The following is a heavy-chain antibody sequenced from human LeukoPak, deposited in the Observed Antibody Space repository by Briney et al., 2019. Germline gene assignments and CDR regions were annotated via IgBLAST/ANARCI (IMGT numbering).Heavy chain of an antibody. CDR2: IYTSGST. CDR1: GGSISSGSYY. J-gene: IGHJ4*02. D-gene: IGHD4-17*01. Sequence: PSQTLSLTCTVSGGSISSGSYYWSWIRQPAGKELEWIGRIYTSGSTNYNPSLKSRVTISVDTSKNQLSLKLSSVSAADTAVYYCARGGDRFDYWGQGTLVTVSS. CDR3: ARGGDRFDY. V-gene: IGHV4-61*02.